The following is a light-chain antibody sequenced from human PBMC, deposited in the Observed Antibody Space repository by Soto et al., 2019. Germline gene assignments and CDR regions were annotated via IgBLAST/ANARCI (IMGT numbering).Light chain of an antibody. CDR1: SSDVGGYNY. CDR3: CSYAGSYTSV. CDR2: DVS. J-gene: IGLJ1*01. V-gene: IGLV2-11*01. Sequence: QSVLTQPRSVSGSPGQSVTISCTGTSSDVGGYNYVSWYQQHPGKAPKLMIYDVSKRPSGVPDRFSGSKSGNTASLTISGPQAEDEADYSRCSYAGSYTSVFGTGTKVTVL.